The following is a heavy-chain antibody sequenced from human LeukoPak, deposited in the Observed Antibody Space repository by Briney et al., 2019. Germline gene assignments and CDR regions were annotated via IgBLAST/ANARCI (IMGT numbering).Heavy chain of an antibody. V-gene: IGHV1-2*02. J-gene: IGHJ5*02. CDR3: ARGGNIKNYYGSGIDH. CDR1: GYTFTGYY. Sequence: GASVKVSCKASGYTFTGYYMHWVRQAPGQGLEWMGWINPNSGGTNYAQKFQGRVTMTRDTSISTAYMELSRLRSDDTAVYYCARGGNIKNYYGSGIDHWGQGTLVTVSS. CDR2: INPNSGGT. D-gene: IGHD3-10*01.